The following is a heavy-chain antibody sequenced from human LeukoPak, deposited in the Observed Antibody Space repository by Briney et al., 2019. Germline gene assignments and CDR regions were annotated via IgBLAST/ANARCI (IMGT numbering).Heavy chain of an antibody. CDR3: ARDRGGAYGSGSYYRQNWFDP. V-gene: IGHV1-3*01. CDR2: INAGNGNT. CDR1: GYTFTSYA. D-gene: IGHD3-10*01. J-gene: IGHJ5*02. Sequence: ASVKVSCKASGYTFTSYAVHWVRQAPGQRLEWMGWINAGNGNTKYSQKFQGRVTITRDTSASTAYMELSSLRSEDTAVYYCARDRGGAYGSGSYYRQNWFDPWGQGTLVTVSS.